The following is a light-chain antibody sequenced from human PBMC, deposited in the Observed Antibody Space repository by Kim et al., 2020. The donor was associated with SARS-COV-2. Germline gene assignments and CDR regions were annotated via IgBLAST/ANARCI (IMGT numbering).Light chain of an antibody. CDR3: QQYGNSPRT. Sequence: SPGEMSTVSCRASQSVSSSYLAWYQQRPGQAPRLLLFAASHRAADVPDRFSGSASGTDFTLTISRLEPEDFAMYYCQQYGNSPRTFGQGTKVDIK. V-gene: IGKV3-20*01. CDR1: QSVSSSY. J-gene: IGKJ1*01. CDR2: AAS.